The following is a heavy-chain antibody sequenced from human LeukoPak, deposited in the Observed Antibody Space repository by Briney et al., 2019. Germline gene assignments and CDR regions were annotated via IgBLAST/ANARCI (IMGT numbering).Heavy chain of an antibody. CDR3: VSSYYYYYYMDV. J-gene: IGHJ6*03. Sequence: SVKVSCKASGGTFSSYAISWVRQAPGQGLEWMGGIIPIFGTANYAQKFQGRVTITADESTSTAYMELSSLRSEDTAVYYCVSSYYYYYYMDVWGKGTTVTISS. V-gene: IGHV1-69*13. CDR1: GGTFSSYA. CDR2: IIPIFGTA.